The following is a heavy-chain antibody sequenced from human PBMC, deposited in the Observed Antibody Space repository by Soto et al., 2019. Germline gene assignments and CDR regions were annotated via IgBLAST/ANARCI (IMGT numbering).Heavy chain of an antibody. J-gene: IGHJ5*02. CDR2: IYHSGST. V-gene: IGHV4-4*02. CDR3: AKIASRVAASYWFDP. CDR1: GGSISSSNW. D-gene: IGHD6-13*01. Sequence: QVQLQESGPGLVKPSGTLSLTCGVYGGSISSSNWWSWVRQPPGKGLEWIGEIYHSGSTNYNPSLKSRVTISIDKSKNQFSLKLNSVTAADTAVYYCAKIASRVAASYWFDPWGQGTLVTVSS.